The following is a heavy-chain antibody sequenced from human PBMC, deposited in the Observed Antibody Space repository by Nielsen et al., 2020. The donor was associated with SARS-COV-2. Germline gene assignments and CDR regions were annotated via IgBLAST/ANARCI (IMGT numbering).Heavy chain of an antibody. D-gene: IGHD3-22*01. CDR2: ISYDGSNK. J-gene: IGHJ4*02. V-gene: IGHV3-30*18. Sequence: GESLKISCAASGFTFSSYGMHWVRQAPGKGLEWVAVISYDGSNKYYADSVKGRFTISRDNSKNTLYLQMSSLRAEDTAVYYCANHYYDSSGYLNYWGQGTLVTVSS. CDR3: ANHYYDSSGYLNY. CDR1: GFTFSSYG.